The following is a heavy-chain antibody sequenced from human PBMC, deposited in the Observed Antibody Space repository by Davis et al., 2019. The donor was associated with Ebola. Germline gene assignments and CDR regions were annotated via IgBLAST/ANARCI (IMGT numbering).Heavy chain of an antibody. Sequence: ASVKVSCKASGGTFSSYAISWVRQAPGQGLEWMGWISAYNGNTNYAQKLQGRVTMTTDTSTSTAYMELRSLRSDDTAVYYCARATVDTAMGVMDVWGQGTTVTVSS. CDR3: ARATVDTAMGVMDV. D-gene: IGHD5-18*01. CDR2: ISAYNGNT. J-gene: IGHJ6*02. CDR1: GGTFSSYA. V-gene: IGHV1-18*01.